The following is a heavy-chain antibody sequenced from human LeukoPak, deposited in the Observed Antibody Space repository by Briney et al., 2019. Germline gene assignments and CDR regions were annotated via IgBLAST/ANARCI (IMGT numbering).Heavy chain of an antibody. V-gene: IGHV3-30*03. J-gene: IGHJ4*02. CDR3: VARGGWARFDY. CDR1: GFTFISYD. Sequence: GRSLRLSCVASGFTFISYDMHWVRQAPGKGLEWVSFISYDGSNKYYADSVKGRFTISRDNSKNTLYLQMNSLRGEDTAVYYCVARGGWARFDYWGQGTLVTVSS. D-gene: IGHD6-19*01. CDR2: ISYDGSNK.